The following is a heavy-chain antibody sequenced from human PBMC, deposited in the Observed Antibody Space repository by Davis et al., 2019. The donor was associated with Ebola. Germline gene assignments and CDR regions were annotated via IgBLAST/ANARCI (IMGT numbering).Heavy chain of an antibody. V-gene: IGHV3-74*03. J-gene: IGHJ4*02. Sequence: GESLKISCAASGFNFGIYWMHWVRQVPGKGLAWVSRIKNEESSIQYADSAKGRFTISRDNGKNTLYLQMSSLRVEDTAVYYCARGPDSDLSHFDYWGQGTLVTVSS. CDR2: IKNEESSI. CDR1: GFNFGIYW. D-gene: IGHD2-15*01. CDR3: ARGPDSDLSHFDY.